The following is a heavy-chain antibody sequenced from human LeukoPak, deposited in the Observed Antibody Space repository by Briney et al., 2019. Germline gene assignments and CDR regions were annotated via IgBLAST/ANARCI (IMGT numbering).Heavy chain of an antibody. Sequence: GGYLRLSCAASGFTFSSYSMNWVRQAPGKGLEWVSSISSSSSYIYYADSVKGRFTISRDNAKNSLYLQMNSLRAEDTAVYYCARDVSGSYLNDAFDIWGQGTMVTVSS. V-gene: IGHV3-21*01. CDR3: ARDVSGSYLNDAFDI. J-gene: IGHJ3*02. CDR2: ISSSSSYI. CDR1: GFTFSSYS. D-gene: IGHD1-26*01.